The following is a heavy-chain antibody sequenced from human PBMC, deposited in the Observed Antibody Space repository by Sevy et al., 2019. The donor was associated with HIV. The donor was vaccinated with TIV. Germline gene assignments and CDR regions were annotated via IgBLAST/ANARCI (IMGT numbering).Heavy chain of an antibody. D-gene: IGHD4-17*01. V-gene: IGHV3-33*01. CDR3: ARCPDYGGNSGYFQH. J-gene: IGHJ1*01. Sequence: GGSLRLSCAASGFTFSSYGMHWVRQAPGKGLEWVAVIWCDGSNKYYADSVKGRFTISRDNSKNTLYLQMNSLRAEDTAVYYCARCPDYGGNSGYFQHWGQGTLVTDSS. CDR1: GFTFSSYG. CDR2: IWCDGSNK.